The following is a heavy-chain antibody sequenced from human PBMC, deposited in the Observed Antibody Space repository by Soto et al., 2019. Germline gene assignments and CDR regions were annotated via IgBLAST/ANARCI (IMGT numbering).Heavy chain of an antibody. CDR1: GASISSGDYF. J-gene: IGHJ4*02. Sequence: SETLSLTCTVSGASISSGDYFWSWIRQSPGKGLQWIGYIYDSGSSYYNPSLKSRVTMSVDTSKNQFSLKLSSVTAADTAVYYCASEKGYISGPKNFDYWGQGTLVTVSS. V-gene: IGHV4-30-4*01. CDR3: ASEKGYISGPKNFDY. D-gene: IGHD5-12*01. CDR2: IYDSGSS.